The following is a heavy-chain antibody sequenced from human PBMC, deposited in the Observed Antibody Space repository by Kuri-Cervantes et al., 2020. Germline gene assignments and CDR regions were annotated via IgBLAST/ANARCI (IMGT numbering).Heavy chain of an antibody. CDR1: GGSISSSSYY. J-gene: IGHJ6*03. D-gene: IGHD3-10*01. V-gene: IGHV4-39*01. CDR2: IYYSGST. CDR3: ARTPCVVRGAPPRFVCYMDV. Sequence: ESLKISCTVSGGSISSSSYYWGWIRQPPGKGLEWIGSIYYSGSTYYNPSLKSRVTISVDTSKNQFSLKLSSVTAADTAVYYCARTPCVVRGAPPRFVCYMDVWGKGATVTVSS.